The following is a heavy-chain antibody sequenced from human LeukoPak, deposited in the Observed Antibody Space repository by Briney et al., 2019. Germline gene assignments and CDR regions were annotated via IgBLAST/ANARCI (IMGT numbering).Heavy chain of an antibody. CDR3: ARVYSSGWNGFFQH. V-gene: IGHV4-34*01. J-gene: IGHJ1*01. CDR1: GGSFSGYY. D-gene: IGHD6-19*01. CDR2: INHSGST. Sequence: SETLSLTCAVYGGSFSGYYWTWIRQPPGKGLEWIGEINHSGSTDYNPSLKSRVTISVDSSKNQFSLKMSSVTAADTAVYYCARVYSSGWNGFFQHWGRGTPVTVSS.